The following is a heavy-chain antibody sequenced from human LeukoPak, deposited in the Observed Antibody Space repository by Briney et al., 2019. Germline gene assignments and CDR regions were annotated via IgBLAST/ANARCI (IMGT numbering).Heavy chain of an antibody. V-gene: IGHV3-23*01. CDR2: IGGDGPTT. D-gene: IGHD3-22*01. CDR1: GFTFSAYA. CDR3: AAQWLFLGTFDI. J-gene: IGHJ3*02. Sequence: GGSLRLSCAGTGFTFSAYAMSWVRQAPGKGLEWVSAIGGDGPTTYYADSEKGRFTISRDNSENTLFLQMSSLRADDTAVYYCAAQWLFLGTFDIWGQGTTVTVSS.